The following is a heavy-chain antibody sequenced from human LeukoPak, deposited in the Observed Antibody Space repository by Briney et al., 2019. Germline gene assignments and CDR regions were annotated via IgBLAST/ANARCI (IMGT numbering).Heavy chain of an antibody. D-gene: IGHD2-2*02. J-gene: IGHJ4*02. Sequence: GGSLRLSCAASGFIFSNYEMTWVRQTPGKGLEWVSAISGSGGSTYYADSVKGRFTISRDNSKDTLYLQMNSLRAEDTAVYYCAKGGDIVVVPDAVPDYWGQGTLVTVSS. CDR3: AKGGDIVVVPDAVPDY. CDR2: ISGSGGST. CDR1: GFIFSNYE. V-gene: IGHV3-23*01.